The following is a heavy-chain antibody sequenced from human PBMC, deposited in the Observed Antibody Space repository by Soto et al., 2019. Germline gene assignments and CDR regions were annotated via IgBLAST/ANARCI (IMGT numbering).Heavy chain of an antibody. Sequence: PSEPLSITCSVCGYSVSSSDYYWAWIRQHPGKGLEWIGSMFYSGLTYYNPSLKSGVTLSVDTSKNQFSVRLNSVTAADTAVYYCAPLIVSLSGPYGLHHWCQGPPVSVPS. CDR3: APLIVSLSGPYGLHH. V-gene: IGHV4-39*01. J-gene: IGHJ4*03. D-gene: IGHD2-15*01. CDR2: MFYSGLT. CDR1: GYSVSSSDYY.